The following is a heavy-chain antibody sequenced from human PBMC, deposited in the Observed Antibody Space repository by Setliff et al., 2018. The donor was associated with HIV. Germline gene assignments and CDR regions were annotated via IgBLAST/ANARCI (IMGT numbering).Heavy chain of an antibody. D-gene: IGHD1-1*01. CDR3: ARNPQPTGTPDYYYYYYMDV. J-gene: IGHJ6*03. V-gene: IGHV1-69*06. CDR1: GYTFTSYY. Sequence: SVKVSCKASGYTFTSYYIHWVRQAPGQGLEWMGRIIPIFGTANYAQKFQGRVTITADKSTSTAYMELSSLRSEDTAVYYCARNPQPTGTPDYYYYYYMDVWGKGTTVTVS. CDR2: IIPIFGTA.